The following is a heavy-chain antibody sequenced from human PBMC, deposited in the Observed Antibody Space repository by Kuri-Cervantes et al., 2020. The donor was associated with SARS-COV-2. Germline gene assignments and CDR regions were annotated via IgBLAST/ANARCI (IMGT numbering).Heavy chain of an antibody. Sequence: GGSLRLSCAASGFTFSSYWMHWVRQAPGKGLVWVSRINSDGSSTSYADSVKGRFTISRDNSKNTLYLQMNSLRAEDTAVYYCARGMGAGATSWSFDYWGQGTLVTVSS. CDR2: INSDGSST. V-gene: IGHV3-74*01. CDR1: GFTFSSYW. D-gene: IGHD1-26*01. J-gene: IGHJ4*02. CDR3: ARGMGAGATSWSFDY.